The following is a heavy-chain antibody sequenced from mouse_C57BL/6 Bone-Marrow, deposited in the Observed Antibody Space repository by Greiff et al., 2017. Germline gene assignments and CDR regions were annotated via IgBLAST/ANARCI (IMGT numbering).Heavy chain of an antibody. Sequence: EVQVVESGGGLVQPKGSLKLSCAASGFTFNTYAMHWVRQAPGKGLEWDARIRSKSSNYATYYADSVKDRFTISRDDSQSMLYLQMNNLKTEDTAMYYCVRFAYWGQGTLVTVSA. J-gene: IGHJ3*01. CDR3: VRFAY. V-gene: IGHV10-3*01. CDR1: GFTFNTYA. CDR2: IRSKSSNYAT.